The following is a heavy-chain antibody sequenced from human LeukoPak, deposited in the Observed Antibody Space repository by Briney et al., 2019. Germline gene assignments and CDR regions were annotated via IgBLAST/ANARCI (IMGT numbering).Heavy chain of an antibody. Sequence: GGSLGLSCAASGFTFNSYEMNWVRQAPGKGLEWLLYISDSGRTIYYADSVKGRFTISRDNAKNSLYLQMNSLRVEDTAVYYCARGFYYMDFWGKGTTVTVCS. D-gene: IGHD3-3*01. CDR2: ISDSGRTI. CDR1: GFTFNSYE. J-gene: IGHJ6*03. V-gene: IGHV3-48*03. CDR3: ARGFYYMDF.